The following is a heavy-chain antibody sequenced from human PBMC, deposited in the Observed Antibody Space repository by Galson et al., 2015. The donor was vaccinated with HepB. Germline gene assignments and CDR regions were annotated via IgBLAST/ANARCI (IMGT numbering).Heavy chain of an antibody. CDR3: ARDLGAAAFDI. Sequence: SLRLSCAVSGFMFSSCGMHWVRQAPGKGLEWVAVIWNDGRNKYCADSVRGRFTISGDNSQNTLYLQMNSLRAEDTAVYYCARDLGAAAFDIWGQGTMVIVSS. D-gene: IGHD3-16*01. V-gene: IGHV3-33*01. CDR1: GFMFSSCG. J-gene: IGHJ3*02. CDR2: IWNDGRNK.